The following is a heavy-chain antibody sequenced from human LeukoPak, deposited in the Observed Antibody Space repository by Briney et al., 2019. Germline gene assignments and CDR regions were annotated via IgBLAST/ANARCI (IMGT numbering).Heavy chain of an antibody. V-gene: IGHV3-74*01. CDR3: VSGDYGNY. Sequence: SGGSLRLSCAASGFAFSSYWLHWVRQAPGKGLVWVSRVNSDGSSTNYADSVEGRFTVSRDNAKNTLFLQMNSLRVEDTALYYCVSGDYGNYWGQGTLVTVSS. D-gene: IGHD4-17*01. CDR1: GFAFSSYW. CDR2: VNSDGSST. J-gene: IGHJ4*02.